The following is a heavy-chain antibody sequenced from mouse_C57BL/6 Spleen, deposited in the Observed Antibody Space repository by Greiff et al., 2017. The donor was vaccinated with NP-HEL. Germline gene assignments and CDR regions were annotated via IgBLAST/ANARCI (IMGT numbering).Heavy chain of an antibody. J-gene: IGHJ4*01. Sequence: EVKLVESEGGLVQPGSSMKLSCTASGFTFSDYYMAWVRQVPEKGLEWVANINYDGSSTYYLDSLKSRFIISRDNAKNILYLQMSSLKSEDTATYYCAREVYYYEGYYYAMDYWGQGTSVTVSS. V-gene: IGHV5-16*01. CDR2: INYDGSST. D-gene: IGHD2-4*01. CDR3: AREVYYYEGYYYAMDY. CDR1: GFTFSDYY.